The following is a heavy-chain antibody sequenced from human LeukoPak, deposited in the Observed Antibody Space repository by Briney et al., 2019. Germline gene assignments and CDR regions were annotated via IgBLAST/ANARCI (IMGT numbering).Heavy chain of an antibody. D-gene: IGHD3-22*01. Sequence: PGGSLRLSCAASGFTFSSYGMHRVRQAPGKGLEWVAVRSYDGSNKYYADSVKGRFTISRDNSKNTLYLQMNSLRAEDTAVYYCAKDPYYISPTFYYYYYYMDVWGKGTTVTVSS. J-gene: IGHJ6*03. CDR1: GFTFSSYG. CDR2: RSYDGSNK. CDR3: AKDPYYISPTFYYYYYYMDV. V-gene: IGHV3-30*18.